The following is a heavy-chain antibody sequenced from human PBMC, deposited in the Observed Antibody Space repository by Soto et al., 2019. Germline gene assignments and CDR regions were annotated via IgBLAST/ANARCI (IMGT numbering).Heavy chain of an antibody. CDR2: MNPNSGNT. CDR1: GYTFTSYD. D-gene: IGHD6-19*01. V-gene: IGHV1-8*01. J-gene: IGHJ3*02. CDR3: ATSRVSSGWFPDAFDI. Sequence: ASVKVSFKASGYTFTSYDINWVRQATGQGLEWMGWMNPNSGNTGYAQKFQGRDTMTRNTSISTAYMELSSLRSEDTAVYYCATSRVSSGWFPDAFDIWGQGTMVTVSS.